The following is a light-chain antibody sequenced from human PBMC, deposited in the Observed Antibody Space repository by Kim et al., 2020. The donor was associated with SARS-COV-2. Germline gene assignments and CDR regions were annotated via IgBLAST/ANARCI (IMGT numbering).Light chain of an antibody. CDR3: ATWDNSLRSMI. V-gene: IGLV1-51*01. J-gene: IGLJ2*01. CDR1: SSNMGNNF. Sequence: GQKVTISCSGSSSNMGNNFVSWYQQLPGTAPKFLIYDDNKRPSGISDRFSASKSGTSATLGITRLQPGDEADYYCATWDNSLRSMIFGGGTQLTVL. CDR2: DDN.